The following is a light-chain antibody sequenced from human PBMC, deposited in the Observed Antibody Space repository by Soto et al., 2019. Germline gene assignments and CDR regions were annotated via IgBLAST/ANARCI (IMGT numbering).Light chain of an antibody. CDR1: SSDVGGYNY. CDR2: DVN. Sequence: QSALTQPRSVSGSPGQAVTISCTGTSSDVGGYNYVSWYQQYPGKAPKLMIYDVNKWPSGVPDRISGSKSGTTAALTISGLQAEYEAYYFCCSYAGIYTWVFGGGTKLTGL. V-gene: IGLV2-11*01. CDR3: CSYAGIYTWV. J-gene: IGLJ3*02.